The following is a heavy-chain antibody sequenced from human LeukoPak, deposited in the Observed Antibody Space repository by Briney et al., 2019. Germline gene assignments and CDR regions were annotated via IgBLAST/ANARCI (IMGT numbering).Heavy chain of an antibody. V-gene: IGHV3-9*01. CDR2: ISWNSGSI. CDR3: AKDPGYSGSYYFDY. CDR1: GFTFDDYA. Sequence: GRSLRLSCAASGFTFDDYAMHWVRQAPGKGLEWVSGISWNSGSIGYADSVKGRFTIPRDNAKNSLYLQMNSLRAEDTALYYCAKDPGYSGSYYFDYWGQGTLVTVSS. J-gene: IGHJ4*02. D-gene: IGHD1-26*01.